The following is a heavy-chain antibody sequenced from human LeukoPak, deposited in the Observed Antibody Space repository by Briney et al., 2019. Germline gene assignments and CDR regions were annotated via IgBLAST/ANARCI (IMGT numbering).Heavy chain of an antibody. CDR1: GYTFTSYD. D-gene: IGHD3-3*02. V-gene: IGHV1-8*03. CDR2: MNPNSGNT. CDR3: ARFISFTDAFDI. J-gene: IGHJ3*02. Sequence: ASVKVSCKASGYTFTSYDINWVRQATGQGPEWMGWMNPNSGNTGYAQKFQGRVTITRNTSISTAYMELSSLRSEDTAVYYCARFISFTDAFDIWGQGTMVTVSS.